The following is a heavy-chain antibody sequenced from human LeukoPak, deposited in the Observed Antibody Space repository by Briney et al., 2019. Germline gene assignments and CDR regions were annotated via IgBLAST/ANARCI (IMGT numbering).Heavy chain of an antibody. CDR3: AKDFNSSGCFDY. CDR2: IHYDSSTE. D-gene: IGHD6-19*01. J-gene: IGHJ4*02. V-gene: IGHV3-30*02. Sequence: GGSLRLSCAASGFTFSNYEMNWVRQAPGKGLEWVAYIHYDSSTEDYADSVKGRFTIPRDNSKNTLYLQMNSLRAEDTAVYYCAKDFNSSGCFDYWGQGTLVTVSS. CDR1: GFTFSNYE.